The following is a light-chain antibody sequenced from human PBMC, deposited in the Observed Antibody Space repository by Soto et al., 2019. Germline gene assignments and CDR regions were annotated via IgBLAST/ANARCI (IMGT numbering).Light chain of an antibody. CDR1: ESITCW. CDR2: XAS. Sequence: DIHMTQSPSTLAASVGDTVAIAXRASESITCWVPWYQYRPGKATEXXIYXASTLESGVPTSFSGSGCETEFTLTISSLHPDDVATYCCQQYNILSTFGQGTKVDIK. CDR3: QQYNILST. V-gene: IGKV1-5*01. J-gene: IGKJ1*01.